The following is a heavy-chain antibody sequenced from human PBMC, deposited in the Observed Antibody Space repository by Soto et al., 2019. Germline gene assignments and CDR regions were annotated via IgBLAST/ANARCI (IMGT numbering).Heavy chain of an antibody. J-gene: IGHJ3*01. D-gene: IGHD3-16*01. CDR1: SGSIFTTNW. CDR3: ARKTDVATAKVGGGYVFDV. V-gene: IGHV4-4*02. Sequence: QVQLQESGPGLVKPSGTLSLTCAASSGSIFTTNWWSWVRQSPGRGLQWIGDIYHSGSPKYNPSLKSRVSISIYKSKDRFFLNLTSVTAADTAVYDGARKTDVATAKVGGGYVFDVWGQGTMVTVSS. CDR2: IYHSGSP.